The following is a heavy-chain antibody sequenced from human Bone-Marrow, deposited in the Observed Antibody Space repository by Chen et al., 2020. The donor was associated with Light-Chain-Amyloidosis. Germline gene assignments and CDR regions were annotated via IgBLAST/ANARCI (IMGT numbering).Heavy chain of an antibody. CDR3: ARVSI. CDR2: ISYDGSNK. J-gene: IGHJ3*02. V-gene: IGHV3-30-3*01. Sequence: QVQLVESGGGVVQPGRSLRLSWAASGFTFSSYAMHWVRQAPGKGLEWVAVISYDGSNKYYADSVKGRFTISRDNSKNTLYLQMNSLRAEDTAVYYCARVSIWGQGTMVTVSS. CDR1: GFTFSSYA.